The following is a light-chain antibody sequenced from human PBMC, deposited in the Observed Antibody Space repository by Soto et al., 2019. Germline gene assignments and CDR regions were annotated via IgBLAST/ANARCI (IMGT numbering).Light chain of an antibody. CDR1: QSIVGNF. CDR2: GAS. Sequence: DIVLTQSPGTLSFATGEGATLTFRASQSIVGNFLAWYQQRRGQAPRLLIHGASNMATGIPDRFSGSGSGTDFTLTITRLQPEDFAVYYCQQYSGSPLTFGRGTKVDI. V-gene: IGKV3-20*01. J-gene: IGKJ4*01. CDR3: QQYSGSPLT.